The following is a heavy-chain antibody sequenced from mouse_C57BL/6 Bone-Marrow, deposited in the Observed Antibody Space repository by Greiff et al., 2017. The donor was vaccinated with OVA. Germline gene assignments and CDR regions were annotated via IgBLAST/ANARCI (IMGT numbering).Heavy chain of an antibody. CDR2: IYPRSCNT. D-gene: IGHD1-1*01. V-gene: IGHV1-81*01. CDR1: GYTFTSYG. CDR3: AGMCPSLYYYGSSYPSCWYFDV. Sequence: VQLQQSGAELARPGASVKLSCKASGYTFTSYGISWVKQRTGQGLEWIGEIYPRSCNTYYNEKFKGKATLTADKSSSTAYMELRSRTSGDSAVYFWAGMCPSLYYYGSSYPSCWYFDVWGTGTTVTVSS. J-gene: IGHJ1*03.